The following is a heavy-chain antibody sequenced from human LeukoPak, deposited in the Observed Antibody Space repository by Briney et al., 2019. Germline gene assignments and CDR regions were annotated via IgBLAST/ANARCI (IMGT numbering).Heavy chain of an antibody. CDR1: GFTFSSYA. CDR2: ISSNGGST. Sequence: GGSLRLSCAASGFTFSSYAMHWVRQAPGKGLEYVSAISSNGGSTYYANSVKGRFTISRDNSKNTLYLQMNSLRAEDTAVYYCAKDELTALLYDYVWGSLGYWGQGTLVTVSS. V-gene: IGHV3-64*01. CDR3: AKDELTALLYDYVWGSLGY. D-gene: IGHD3-16*01. J-gene: IGHJ4*02.